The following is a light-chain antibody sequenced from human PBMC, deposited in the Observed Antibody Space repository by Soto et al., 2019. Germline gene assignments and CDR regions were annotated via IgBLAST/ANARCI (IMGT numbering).Light chain of an antibody. J-gene: IGKJ1*01. CDR2: AAS. Sequence: EIVLTQSPGTLSLSLGERATLSCRASQSVSSSYLAWYQQKPGQAPRLLIYAASSRATGIPDRFRGSGSGTDFTLTISSLEPEDFATYYCQQLNSYPRTFGQGTKVDI. CDR1: QSVSSSY. V-gene: IGKV3-20*01. CDR3: QQLNSYPRT.